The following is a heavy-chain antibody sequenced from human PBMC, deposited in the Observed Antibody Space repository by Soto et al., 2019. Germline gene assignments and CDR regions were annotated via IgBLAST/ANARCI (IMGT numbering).Heavy chain of an antibody. J-gene: IGHJ3*02. CDR1: GYTFTGYY. V-gene: IGHV1-2*02. CDR2: INPNSGGT. CDR3: ARQGKFGSGSYYDAFDI. D-gene: IGHD3-10*01. Sequence: GASVKVSCKASGYTFTGYYMHWVRQAPGQGLEWMGWINPNSGGTNYAQKFQGRVTMTRDTSISTAYMELSRLRSDDTAVYYCARQGKFGSGSYYDAFDIWGQGTMVTVSS.